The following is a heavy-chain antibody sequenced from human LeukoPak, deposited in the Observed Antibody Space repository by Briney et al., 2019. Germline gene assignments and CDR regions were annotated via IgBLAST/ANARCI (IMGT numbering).Heavy chain of an antibody. CDR1: GGSISSYY. CDR2: IYTSGST. Sequence: PSETLSLTCTVSGGSISSYYWSWIRQPAGKGLEWIGRIYTSGSTNYNPSLKSRVTMSVDTSKNQFPLKLSSVTAADTAVYYCARRRPRANFEDAFDIWGQGTMVTVSS. D-gene: IGHD5-24*01. V-gene: IGHV4-4*07. J-gene: IGHJ3*02. CDR3: ARRRPRANFEDAFDI.